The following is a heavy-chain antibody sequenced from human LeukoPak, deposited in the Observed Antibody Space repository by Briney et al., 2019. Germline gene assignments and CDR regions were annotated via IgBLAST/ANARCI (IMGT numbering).Heavy chain of an antibody. CDR3: ASTITVTTDY. D-gene: IGHD4-17*01. CDR1: GGSISSYY. CDR2: IYHSGGT. Sequence: SETLSLTCTVSGGSISSYYWGWTRQPTGKGLEWIGSIYHSGGTYYNPSLKSRVTISVDTSKNQFSLKLTSVTAADTAVYYCASTITVTTDYWGQGTLVTVSS. V-gene: IGHV4-38-2*02. J-gene: IGHJ4*02.